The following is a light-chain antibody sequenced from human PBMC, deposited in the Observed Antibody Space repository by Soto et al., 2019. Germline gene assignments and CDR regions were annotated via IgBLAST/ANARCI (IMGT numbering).Light chain of an antibody. CDR2: MTS. V-gene: IGKV1-39*01. Sequence: DIQMTQSPSSLSASVGDRVTITCRASQSISHSVNWYQQKPGQAPILLIYMTSTLHTVVPSRFSGSGSGTEYTLTISRLQPEDFSMYFCQESHSIPRTFGGGTKVDMK. CDR1: QSISHS. CDR3: QESHSIPRT. J-gene: IGKJ4*01.